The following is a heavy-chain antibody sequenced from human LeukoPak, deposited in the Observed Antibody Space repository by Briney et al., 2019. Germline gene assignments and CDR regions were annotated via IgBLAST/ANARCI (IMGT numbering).Heavy chain of an antibody. CDR1: GYTFTSYY. CDR2: INPSGGST. J-gene: IGHJ4*02. V-gene: IGHV1-46*01. D-gene: IGHD6-19*01. CDR3: ARGHTYPWDGSGWHGGYYFDY. Sequence: ASVKVSCKASGYTFTSYYMHWVRQAPGQGLEWMGIINPSGGSTSYAQKFQGRVTMTRDMSTSTVYMELSSLRSEDTAVYYCARGHTYPWDGSGWHGGYYFDYWGQGTLVTVSS.